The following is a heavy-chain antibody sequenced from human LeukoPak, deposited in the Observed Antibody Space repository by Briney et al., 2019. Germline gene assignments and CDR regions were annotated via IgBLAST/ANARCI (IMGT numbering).Heavy chain of an antibody. CDR3: ARDSSSARSFDY. Sequence: SETLSLTCNVSGDSISGYYWTWIRQPAGKGLEWIGRTFTSGSTNYSPSLKSRVTMSIDTSKNQMSLKLSSVTAADTAVYYCARDSSSARSFDYWGQGTLVTVSS. CDR1: GDSISGYY. CDR2: TFTSGST. V-gene: IGHV4-4*07. J-gene: IGHJ4*02. D-gene: IGHD3-10*01.